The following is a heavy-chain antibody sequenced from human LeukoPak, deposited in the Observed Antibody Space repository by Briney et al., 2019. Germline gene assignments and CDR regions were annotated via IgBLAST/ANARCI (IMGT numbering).Heavy chain of an antibody. D-gene: IGHD1-26*01. Sequence: ASVKVSCKASGYTFTDYYMHWVRQAPGQGPEWIGRINPDSGGTNYAQKFQGRVTMTRDTSISTAYMELSRLRSDDTAVYYCARDGRSSADFDYWGQGTLVTVSS. CDR2: INPDSGGT. V-gene: IGHV1-2*06. CDR1: GYTFTDYY. J-gene: IGHJ4*02. CDR3: ARDGRSSADFDY.